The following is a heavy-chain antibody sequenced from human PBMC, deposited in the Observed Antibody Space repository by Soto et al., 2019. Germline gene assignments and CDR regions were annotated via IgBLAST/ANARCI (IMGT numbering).Heavy chain of an antibody. Sequence: EVQLVESGGRLVQPGRSLRLSCVGTGLNFDDFAMHWVRQAPGKGLEWVSGITWNSRVLAYADSVKGRFTISRDNARISLYLQMDSLRDEDTALYYCAKGRYDFWSPYYFDSWGQGTLVTVSS. J-gene: IGHJ4*02. CDR3: AKGRYDFWSPYYFDS. CDR2: ITWNSRVL. V-gene: IGHV3-9*01. CDR1: GLNFDDFA. D-gene: IGHD3-3*01.